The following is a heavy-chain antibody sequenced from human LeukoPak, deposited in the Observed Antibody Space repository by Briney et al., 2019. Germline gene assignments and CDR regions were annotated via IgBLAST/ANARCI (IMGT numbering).Heavy chain of an antibody. J-gene: IGHJ3*02. D-gene: IGHD5-12*01. CDR3: LREEYSGYDI. CDR1: RYTFTGYY. CDR2: INPNSGGT. Sequence: ASVKVTCQASRYTFTGYYMHWVRQAPGQGLEWVGWINPNSGGTNYAQKFQGRVNMTRDTSISTAYMELNRLRSDDTAVYYCLREEYSGYDIWGQGTMVTVSS. V-gene: IGHV1-2*02.